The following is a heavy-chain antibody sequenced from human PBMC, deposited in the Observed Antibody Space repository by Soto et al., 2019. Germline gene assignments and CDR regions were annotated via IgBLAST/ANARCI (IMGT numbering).Heavy chain of an antibody. CDR1: GYTFTSYA. V-gene: IGHV1-3*01. J-gene: IGHJ5*02. D-gene: IGHD2-15*01. Sequence: QVQLVQSGAEVKKPGASVKVSCKASGYTFTSYAMHWVRQAPGQSLEWMGWINAGNGNTKYSQKFQGRVTITRDTYASTAYMELSSMRSEDTAVYYCARGYCSGGSCYGPDYNWFAPWGQGTLVTVSS. CDR2: INAGNGNT. CDR3: ARGYCSGGSCYGPDYNWFAP.